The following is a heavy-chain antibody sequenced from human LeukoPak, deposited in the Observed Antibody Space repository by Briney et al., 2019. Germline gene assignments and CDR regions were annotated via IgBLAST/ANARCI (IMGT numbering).Heavy chain of an antibody. J-gene: IGHJ4*02. CDR2: ISSSGSTI. Sequence: GGSLTLSCAASGFPFSSYEINWVRQAPGKGLEWVSYISSSGSTIYYADSVKGRFTISRDNAKNSLYLQMNSLRAEDTAVYYCATGLLLRRALFDYWGQGTLVTVSS. CDR1: GFPFSSYE. CDR3: ATGLLLRRALFDY. D-gene: IGHD2-15*01. V-gene: IGHV3-48*03.